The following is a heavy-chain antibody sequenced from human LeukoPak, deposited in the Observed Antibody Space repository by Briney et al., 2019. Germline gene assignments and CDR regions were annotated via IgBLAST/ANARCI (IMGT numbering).Heavy chain of an antibody. CDR1: GGSINSYY. J-gene: IGHJ3*02. D-gene: IGHD6-19*01. CDR3: ARVRSHWLANDAFDI. CDR2: VYYIGST. Sequence: SATLSLTCTVSGGSINSYYWSWIRQPPGKGLEWIGYVYYIGSTNYNPSLKSRVIISIDTSKDQFSLKLSSVTAADTAVYYCARVRSHWLANDAFDIWGQGTMVTVS. V-gene: IGHV4-59*01.